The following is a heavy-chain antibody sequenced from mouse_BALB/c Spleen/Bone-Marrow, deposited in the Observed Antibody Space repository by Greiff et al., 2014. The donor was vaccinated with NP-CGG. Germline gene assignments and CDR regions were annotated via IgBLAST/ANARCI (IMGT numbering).Heavy chain of an antibody. CDR3: ARGGYYGTSLYWYFDV. CDR1: GYTFTSYV. D-gene: IGHD1-1*01. Sequence: VQLQQSGPELVKPGASGKMSCKASGYTFTSYVIHWVKQKPGQGLEWIGYINPYNDGTKYNEKFKGKATLTSDKSSSTAYMELSSLTSEDSAVYYCARGGYYGTSLYWYFDVWGAGTTVTVSS. CDR2: INPYNDGT. J-gene: IGHJ1*01. V-gene: IGHV1-14*01.